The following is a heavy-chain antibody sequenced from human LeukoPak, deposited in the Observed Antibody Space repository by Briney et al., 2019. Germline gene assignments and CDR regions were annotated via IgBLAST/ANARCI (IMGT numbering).Heavy chain of an antibody. CDR2: IVVGSGNT. Sequence: SVKVSCKASGFTFTSSAVQWVRQARGQRLELIGWIVVGSGNTNYAQEFQERVTITRDMSTSTAYMELSSLRSEDTAVYYCAAGGYYGSGPGGYWGQGTLVTVSS. D-gene: IGHD3-10*01. V-gene: IGHV1-58*01. J-gene: IGHJ4*02. CDR1: GFTFTSSA. CDR3: AAGGYYGSGPGGY.